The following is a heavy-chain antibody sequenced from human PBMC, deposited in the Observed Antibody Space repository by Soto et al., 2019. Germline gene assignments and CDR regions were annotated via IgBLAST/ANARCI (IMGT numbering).Heavy chain of an antibody. V-gene: IGHV4-4*02. D-gene: IGHD4-4*01. CDR3: ARDPRRDDYSNYRHWFDP. CDR2: IYHSGST. Sequence: QVQLQESGPGLVKPSGTLSLTCAVSGGSISSSNWWSWVRQPPGKGLEWIGEIYHSGSTNYNPSLKSRVTISVDKSKNQFSLKLSSVTAADTAVYYCARDPRRDDYSNYRHWFDPWGQGTLVTVSS. J-gene: IGHJ5*02. CDR1: GGSISSSNW.